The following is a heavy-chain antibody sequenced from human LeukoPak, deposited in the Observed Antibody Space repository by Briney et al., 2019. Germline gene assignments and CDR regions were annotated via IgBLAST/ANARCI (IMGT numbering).Heavy chain of an antibody. D-gene: IGHD6-13*01. CDR3: ASNSRQQLVPQDY. Sequence: GGSLRLSCAASGFTVSSNYMSWVRPAPGKGLEWVSVIYSGGSTYYADSVKGRFTISRDNSKNTLYLQMNSLRAEDTAVYYCASNSRQQLVPQDYWGQGTLVTVSS. J-gene: IGHJ4*02. CDR1: GFTVSSNY. CDR2: IYSGGST. V-gene: IGHV3-53*01.